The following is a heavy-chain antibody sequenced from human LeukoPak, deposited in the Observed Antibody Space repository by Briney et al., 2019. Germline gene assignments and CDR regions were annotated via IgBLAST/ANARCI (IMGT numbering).Heavy chain of an antibody. CDR3: ARDRGPDYYYYGMDV. CDR1: GGSISSGGYY. V-gene: IGHV4-31*03. D-gene: IGHD3-10*01. CDR2: IYYSGST. J-gene: IGHJ6*04. Sequence: SETLSLTCTVSGGSISSGGYYWSWIRQHPGKGLEWIGYIYYSGSTYYNPSLKSRVTISVDTSKNQFSLKLSSVTAADTAVYYCARDRGPDYYYYGMDVWGKGTTVTVSS.